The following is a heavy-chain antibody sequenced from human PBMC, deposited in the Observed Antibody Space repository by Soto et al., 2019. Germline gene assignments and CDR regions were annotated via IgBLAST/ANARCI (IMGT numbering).Heavy chain of an antibody. CDR2: IYSGGST. J-gene: IGHJ4*02. CDR1: GFTVSSNY. Sequence: SLRLSCAASGFTVSSNYMSWVRQAPGKGLEWVSVIYSGGSTYYADSVKGRFTISRDNSKNTLYLQMNSLRAEDTAVYYCARESPYSSGWTGIDYWGQGTLVTSPQ. CDR3: ARESPYSSGWTGIDY. D-gene: IGHD6-19*01. V-gene: IGHV3-53*01.